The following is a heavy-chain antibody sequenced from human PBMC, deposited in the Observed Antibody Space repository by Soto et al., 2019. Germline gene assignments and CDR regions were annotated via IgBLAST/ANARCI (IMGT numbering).Heavy chain of an antibody. CDR1: GGSFRTVY. J-gene: IGHJ4*02. Sequence: ETRSLIWAGNGGSFRTVYWSWFRQPTGKGLEWIGEINHSGSTNYNPSLKSRVTISVDTSKNQFSLKLSSVTAADTAVYYCARGPLMCYYRTDTYDDCGQGTLVTVSS. D-gene: IGHD3-22*01. CDR2: INHSGST. CDR3: ARGPLMCYYRTDTYDD. V-gene: IGHV4-34*01.